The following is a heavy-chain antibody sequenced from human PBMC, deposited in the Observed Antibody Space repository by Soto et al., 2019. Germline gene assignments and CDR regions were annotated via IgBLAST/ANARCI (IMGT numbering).Heavy chain of an antibody. Sequence: PSXTLSLTCAVYGGSFSGYYWSWIRQPPGKGLEWIGEINHSGSTNYNPSLKSRVTISVDTSKNQFSLKLSSVTAADTAVYYCARFLWDGDYVRKGVYYFDYWGQGTLVPVSS. V-gene: IGHV4-34*01. CDR1: GGSFSGYY. J-gene: IGHJ4*02. CDR3: ARFLWDGDYVRKGVYYFDY. D-gene: IGHD4-17*01. CDR2: INHSGST.